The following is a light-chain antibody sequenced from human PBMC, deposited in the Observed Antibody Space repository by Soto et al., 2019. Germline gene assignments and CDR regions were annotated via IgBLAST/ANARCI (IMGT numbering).Light chain of an antibody. V-gene: IGLV1-40*01. J-gene: IGLJ1*01. CDR1: SSNIGSGYD. CDR3: QSYDRSLRGYV. CDR2: GNT. Sequence: QSVLTQPPSVSGAPGQRVTISCTGTSSNIGSGYDVHWYQHLPGTAPKLLIYGNTIRPSGVPDRFSGSKSGTSASLATTGLQAEDEADYYCQSYDRSLRGYVFGTGTKVPS.